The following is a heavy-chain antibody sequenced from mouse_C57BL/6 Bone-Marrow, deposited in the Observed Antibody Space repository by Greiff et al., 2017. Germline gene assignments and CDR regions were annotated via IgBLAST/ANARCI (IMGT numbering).Heavy chain of an antibody. V-gene: IGHV1-59*01. CDR1: GYTFTSYW. Sequence: VQLQQPGAELVRPGTSVKLSCKASGYTFTSYWMHWVKQRPGQGLEWIGVIDPSDSYTNYNQKFKGKATLTVDTSSSTAYMQLSSLTSEDSAVYYCARNYGSNFDYWGQGTTLTVSS. CDR2: IDPSDSYT. D-gene: IGHD1-1*01. CDR3: ARNYGSNFDY. J-gene: IGHJ2*01.